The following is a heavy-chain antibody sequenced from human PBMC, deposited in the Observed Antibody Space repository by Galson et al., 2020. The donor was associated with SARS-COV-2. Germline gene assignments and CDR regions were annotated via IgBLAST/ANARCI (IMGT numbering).Heavy chain of an antibody. CDR2: ISSSSSYI. D-gene: IGHD6-19*01. CDR3: ARGPIAVAGPDNWFDP. J-gene: IGHJ5*02. Sequence: GWSLRLSCAASGFTFSSYSMNWVRQAPGKGLEWVSSISSSSSYIYYADSVKGRFTISRDNAKNSLYLQMNSLRAEDTAVYYCARGPIAVAGPDNWFDPWGQGTLVTVSS. V-gene: IGHV3-21*01. CDR1: GFTFSSYS.